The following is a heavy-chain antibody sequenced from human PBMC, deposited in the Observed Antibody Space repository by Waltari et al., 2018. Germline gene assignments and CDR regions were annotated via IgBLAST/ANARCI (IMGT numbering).Heavy chain of an antibody. V-gene: IGHV3-30*18. CDR1: GLPPRNYA. J-gene: IGHJ4*02. D-gene: IGHD3-16*01. Sequence: VHLVESGGGVVQPGGFLRLSCAASGLPPRNYAMHWVRQATGKGLEWVAVISHDGSQKYYAHSVEGRFTISRDTSKNTMYLQMDSLRPEDTAVFYCTKEQGGGFDYWGQGTLVTVSS. CDR2: ISHDGSQK. CDR3: TKEQGGGFDY.